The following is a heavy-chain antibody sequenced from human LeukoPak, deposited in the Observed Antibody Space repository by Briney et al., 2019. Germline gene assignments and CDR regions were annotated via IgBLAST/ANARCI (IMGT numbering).Heavy chain of an antibody. J-gene: IGHJ3*02. Sequence: GESLKISCRGSGYNFSTYWVGWVRQMPGKGLEWMGIMYPGDSDTRYSPSFQGQFTISAGKSISTAYLQWSSLKASDTAMYYCARRGGYNMGAFDIWGQGTMVTVSS. D-gene: IGHD5-24*01. CDR1: GYNFSTYW. CDR2: MYPGDSDT. CDR3: ARRGGYNMGAFDI. V-gene: IGHV5-51*01.